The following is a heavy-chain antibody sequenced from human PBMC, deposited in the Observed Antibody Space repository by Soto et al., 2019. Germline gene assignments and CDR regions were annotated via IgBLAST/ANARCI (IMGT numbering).Heavy chain of an antibody. D-gene: IGHD4-4*01. CDR1: GFTFSSYW. J-gene: IGHJ6*02. V-gene: IGHV3-74*01. CDR2: INSDGSST. Sequence: GGSLRLSCAASGFTFSSYWMHWVRQAPGKGLVWVSRINSDGSSTSYADSVKGRFTISRDNAKNTLYLQMNSLRAEDTAVYYCAIPYSNYARGYYYYGMDVWGQGTTVTVSS. CDR3: AIPYSNYARGYYYYGMDV.